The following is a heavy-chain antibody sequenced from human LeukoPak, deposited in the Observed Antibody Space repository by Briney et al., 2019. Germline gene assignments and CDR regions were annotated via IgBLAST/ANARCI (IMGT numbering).Heavy chain of an antibody. CDR3: AKDRYDYVWGSYRYTPPDY. Sequence: GGSLRLSCAASGFTFSNYGMHWVRQAPGKGLEWVAFIRYDGSNKYYADSVKGRFTISRDNSKNTLYLQMNSLRAEDTAVYYCAKDRYDYVWGSYRYTPPDYWGQGTLVTVSS. J-gene: IGHJ4*02. V-gene: IGHV3-30*02. D-gene: IGHD3-16*02. CDR1: GFTFSNYG. CDR2: IRYDGSNK.